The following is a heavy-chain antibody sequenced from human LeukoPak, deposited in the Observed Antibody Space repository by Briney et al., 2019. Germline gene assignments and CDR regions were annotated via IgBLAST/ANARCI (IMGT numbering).Heavy chain of an antibody. CDR1: GYTLTELS. CDR2: FDPEDGET. J-gene: IGHJ4*02. Sequence: ASVKVSCKVSGYTLTELSMHWVRQAPGKGLEWMGGFDPEDGETIYAQKFQGRVTITADKSTSTAYMELSSLRSEDTAVYYCARIGYYGSGSARDYWGQGTLVTVSS. CDR3: ARIGYYGSGSARDY. D-gene: IGHD3-10*01. V-gene: IGHV1-24*01.